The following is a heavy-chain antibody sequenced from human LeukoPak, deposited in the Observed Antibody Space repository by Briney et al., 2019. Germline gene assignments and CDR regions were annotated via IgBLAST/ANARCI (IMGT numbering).Heavy chain of an antibody. CDR3: ARVSVRDYGDYVRHDWDY. V-gene: IGHV3-21*01. CDR1: GFTFSSYS. CDR2: ISSSSSYI. Sequence: PGGSLRLSCAASGFTFSSYSMNWVRQAPGKGLEWVSSISSSSSYIYYADSVKGRFTISRDNAKNSLYLQMNSLRDEDTAVYYCARVSVRDYGDYVRHDWDYWGQGTLVTVSS. D-gene: IGHD4-17*01. J-gene: IGHJ4*02.